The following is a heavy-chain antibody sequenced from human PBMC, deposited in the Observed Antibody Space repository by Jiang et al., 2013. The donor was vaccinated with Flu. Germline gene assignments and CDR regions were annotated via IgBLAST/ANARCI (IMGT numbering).Heavy chain of an antibody. J-gene: IGHJ4*02. CDR2: INPNSGGT. V-gene: IGHV1-2*02. D-gene: IGHD6-19*01. Sequence: KVSCKASGYTFTGYYMHWVRQAPGRGLEWMGWINPNSGGTNYAQKFQGRVTMTRDTSISTAYMELSRLRSDDTAVYYCASRGIDDSSGWHDYWGQGTLVTVSS. CDR3: ASRGIDDSSGWHDY. CDR1: GYTFTGYY.